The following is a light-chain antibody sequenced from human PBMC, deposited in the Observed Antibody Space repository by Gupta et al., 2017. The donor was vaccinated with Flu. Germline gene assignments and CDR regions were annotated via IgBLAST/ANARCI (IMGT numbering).Light chain of an antibody. Sequence: DIVMTQSAPSVTVTPGEPASISCRSTQSLLHSNGKNYLDWYLQRPGQSPQLLIYLTSTRAPGVPNRFSGSGSGTDFALKISRVEAEDVGVYYCMQNLQTPYSFGQGTKLEIK. CDR3: MQNLQTPYS. CDR1: QSLLHSNGKNY. J-gene: IGKJ2*03. V-gene: IGKV2-28*01. CDR2: LTS.